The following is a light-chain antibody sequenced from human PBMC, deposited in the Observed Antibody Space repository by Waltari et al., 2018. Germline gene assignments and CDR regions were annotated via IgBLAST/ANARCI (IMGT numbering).Light chain of an antibody. CDR1: QCISSL. V-gene: IGKV1-12*01. CDR2: AAS. CDR3: QQANSFPRT. J-gene: IGKJ1*01. Sequence: DIQMTQSPSSVSASVGDRVNITCRASQCISSLLAWYQQRPGKAPKLLIYAASSLLSGVPSRFSGSGSGTDFTLTISSLQPEDFATYYCQQANSFPRTFGQGTKVEIK.